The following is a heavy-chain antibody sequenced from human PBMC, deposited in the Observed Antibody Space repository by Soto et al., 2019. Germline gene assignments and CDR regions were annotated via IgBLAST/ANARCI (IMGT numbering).Heavy chain of an antibody. Sequence: PGGSLRLSCAASGFTFSSYGMHWVRQAPGKGLEWVAVISYDGSNKYYADSVKGRFTISRDNSKNTLYLQMNSLRAEDTAVYYCAKGPHYYDSSGYPGYWGQGTLVTVSS. CDR1: GFTFSSYG. CDR3: AKGPHYYDSSGYPGY. J-gene: IGHJ4*02. CDR2: ISYDGSNK. D-gene: IGHD3-22*01. V-gene: IGHV3-30*18.